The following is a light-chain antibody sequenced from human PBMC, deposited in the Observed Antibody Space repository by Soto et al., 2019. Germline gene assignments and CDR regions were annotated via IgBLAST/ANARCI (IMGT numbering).Light chain of an antibody. Sequence: QSVLTQPPSVSAAPGQRVTISCSGSFSNIGNNYVSWYQQVPGTAPKLLIYESDKRPSGVPDRFSGSKSGTSATLGITGLQPGDEADYYCGTWDSSLSGYVVFGGGTKLTVL. CDR2: ESD. J-gene: IGLJ2*01. V-gene: IGLV1-51*02. CDR3: GTWDSSLSGYVV. CDR1: FSNIGNNY.